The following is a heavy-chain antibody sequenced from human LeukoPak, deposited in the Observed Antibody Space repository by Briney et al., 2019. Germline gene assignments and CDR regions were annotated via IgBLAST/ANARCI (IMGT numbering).Heavy chain of an antibody. D-gene: IGHD4-23*01. J-gene: IGHJ4*02. CDR2: VSTTGAST. CDR1: GFTFHTYA. Sequence: GGSLRLSCEASGFTFHTYAMSWVRQAPGRGLEWVSAVSTTGASTYYADSVKGRFTISRDNSKNTLSLQMDSLRVEDTALYYCAKDWTTVVTPKGYYFDSWGEGTLVTVSS. CDR3: AKDWTTVVTPKGYYFDS. V-gene: IGHV3-23*01.